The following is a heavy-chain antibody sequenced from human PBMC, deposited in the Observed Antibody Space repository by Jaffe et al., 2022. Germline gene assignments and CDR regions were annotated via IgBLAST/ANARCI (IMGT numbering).Heavy chain of an antibody. D-gene: IGHD6-13*01. CDR2: INPNSGGT. J-gene: IGHJ3*02. CDR1: GYTFTGYY. Sequence: QVQLVQSGAEVKKPGASVKVSCKASGYTFTGYYMHWVRQAPGQGLEWMGRINPNSGGTNYAQKFQGRVTMTRDTSISTAYMELSRLRSDDTAVYYCATLCGYSSSWYGVCAFDIWGQGTMVTVSS. V-gene: IGHV1-2*06. CDR3: ATLCGYSSSWYGVCAFDI.